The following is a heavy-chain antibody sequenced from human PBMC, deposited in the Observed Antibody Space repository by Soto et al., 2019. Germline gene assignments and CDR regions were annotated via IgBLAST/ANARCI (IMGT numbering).Heavy chain of an antibody. CDR1: GGSISSGDYY. CDR3: AKEPVSITIFRVTSWDV. Sequence: QVQLQESGPGLVKPSQTLSLTCTVSGGSISSGDYYWTWIRQPPGEGLEWIGYIYYSGSTYYNPSLQSRVTMSIDTSKNQFSLSLSSVTAADTAVYYCAKEPVSITIFRVTSWDVWGRGTTVTVSS. D-gene: IGHD3-3*01. CDR2: IYYSGST. V-gene: IGHV4-30-4*01. J-gene: IGHJ6*02.